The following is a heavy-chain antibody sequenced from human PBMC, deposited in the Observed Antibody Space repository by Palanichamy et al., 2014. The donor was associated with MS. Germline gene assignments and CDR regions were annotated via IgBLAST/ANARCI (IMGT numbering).Heavy chain of an antibody. J-gene: IGHJ4*02. D-gene: IGHD2-15*01. Sequence: EVQLVESGGGLVQPGGSLRLACAVSGFSLSSYWMTWVRQAPGKGLEWVANIKPDGSEKHYVDSVKGRFTISRDNAKNSLYLQMDSLRDEDTAVHYCARERVVGATDFDYWGQGTLLTVSS. CDR1: GFSLSSYW. V-gene: IGHV3-7*03. CDR3: ARERVVGATDFDY. CDR2: IKPDGSEK.